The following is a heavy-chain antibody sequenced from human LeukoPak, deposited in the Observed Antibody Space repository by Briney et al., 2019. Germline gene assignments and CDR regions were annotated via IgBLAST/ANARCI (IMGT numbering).Heavy chain of an antibody. CDR1: GFTFSTYA. J-gene: IGHJ4*02. D-gene: IGHD3-10*01. Sequence: PGGSLRLSCAASGFTFSTYAMSWVRQAPGKGLEWVSSISGSGANTYYADSVRGRFTISRDNSKNTLYLHMNSLRAEDTALYYCAKDQRLGELDDYRRQGTLVTVSS. CDR3: AKDQRLGELDDY. V-gene: IGHV3-23*01. CDR2: ISGSGANT.